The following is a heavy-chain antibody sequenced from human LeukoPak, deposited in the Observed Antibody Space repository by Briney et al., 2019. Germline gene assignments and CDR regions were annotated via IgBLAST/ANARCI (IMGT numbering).Heavy chain of an antibody. CDR3: ARDPPRDFGVVIMGGDYYMDV. CDR1: GGTFSSYA. Sequence: SVKVSCKASGGTFSSYAISWVRQAPGQGLEWMGGIIPIFCTANFAQKFQGRVTITADESTSSAYMELSSLRSEDTAVYSCARDPPRDFGVVIMGGDYYMDVWGKGTTVTVSS. V-gene: IGHV1-69*13. D-gene: IGHD3-3*01. CDR2: IIPIFCTA. J-gene: IGHJ6*03.